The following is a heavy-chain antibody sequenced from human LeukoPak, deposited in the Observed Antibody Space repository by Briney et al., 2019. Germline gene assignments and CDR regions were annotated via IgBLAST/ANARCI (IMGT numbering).Heavy chain of an antibody. D-gene: IGHD3-22*01. CDR1: GYTFTSYG. Sequence: GASVKVSCKASGYTFTSYGISWVRQAPGQGLEWMGWISAYNGNTNYAQKLQGRVTMTTDTSISTAYMELSRLRSDDTAVYYCARLTGYYYDSSGHPLVGYWGQGTLVTVSS. CDR2: ISAYNGNT. CDR3: ARLTGYYYDSSGHPLVGY. J-gene: IGHJ4*02. V-gene: IGHV1-18*01.